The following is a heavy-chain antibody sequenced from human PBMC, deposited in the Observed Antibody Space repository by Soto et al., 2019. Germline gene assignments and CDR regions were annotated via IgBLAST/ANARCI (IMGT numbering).Heavy chain of an antibody. CDR2: ISAHNGNT. Sequence: QVHLVQSGAEVKKPGASVKVSCKASGYTFTSYGITWVRQAPGQGLEWMGWISAHNGNTDYAQKIQGRVIVTRDTSTSTAYVELRSLRSDDTAVYYCARGRYGNYWGQGALVTVSS. D-gene: IGHD1-1*01. CDR1: GYTFTSYG. J-gene: IGHJ4*02. V-gene: IGHV1-18*01. CDR3: ARGRYGNY.